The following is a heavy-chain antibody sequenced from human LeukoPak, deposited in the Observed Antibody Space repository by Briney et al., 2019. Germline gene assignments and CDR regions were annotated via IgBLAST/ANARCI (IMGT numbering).Heavy chain of an antibody. V-gene: IGHV3-30*02. CDR3: AILPPGYYDSSGPFYFDY. D-gene: IGHD3-22*01. CDR1: GFTFSSYA. Sequence: GGSLRLSCAASGFTFSSYAMSWVRQAPGKGLEWVAFIRYDGSNKYYADSMKGRFTISRDNSKNTLYLQMNSLRAEGTAVYYCAILPPGYYDSSGPFYFDYWGQGTLVTVSS. J-gene: IGHJ4*02. CDR2: IRYDGSNK.